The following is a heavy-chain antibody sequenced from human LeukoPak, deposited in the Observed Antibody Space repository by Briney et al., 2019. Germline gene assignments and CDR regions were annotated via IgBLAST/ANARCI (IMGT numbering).Heavy chain of an antibody. J-gene: IGHJ4*02. Sequence: PGRSLRLSCAASGFTFDDYAMHWVRQAPGKGLEWVSGISWNSGSIGYADSVKGRFTISRDNAKNSLYLQMNSLRAEDTASYYCAKGPEYYYDSSGYYARWGQGTLVTVSS. CDR3: AKGPEYYYDSSGYYAR. CDR2: ISWNSGSI. CDR1: GFTFDDYA. D-gene: IGHD3-22*01. V-gene: IGHV3-9*01.